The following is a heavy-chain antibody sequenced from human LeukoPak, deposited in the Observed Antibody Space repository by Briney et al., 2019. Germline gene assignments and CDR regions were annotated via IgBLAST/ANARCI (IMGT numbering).Heavy chain of an antibody. V-gene: IGHV3-11*03. D-gene: IGHD1-26*01. CDR1: GFAFSDYY. Sequence: GGSLRLSCAASGFAFSDYYMTWIRQAPGKGLEWVSYISSGSTYTNYGDAVKGRFIISRDNAKRTVDLQMDNLRTEDTAVYYCAYRNNFEYWGQGTLVTVSS. CDR2: ISSGSTYT. J-gene: IGHJ4*02. CDR3: AYRNNFEY.